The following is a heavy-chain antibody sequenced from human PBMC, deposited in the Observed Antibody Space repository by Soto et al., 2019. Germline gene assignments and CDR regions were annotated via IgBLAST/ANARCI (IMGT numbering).Heavy chain of an antibody. CDR2: IIPIFGTA. V-gene: IGHV1-69*06. CDR3: ERGHGRSPQKYYFDY. J-gene: IGHJ4*02. Sequence: ASVKVSCKASGGTFSSYAISWVRQAPGQGLEWMGGIIPIFGTANYAQKFQGRVTITADKSTSTAYMELSGLRSEDTAVYYCERGHGRSPQKYYFDYWGQGTLVTVSS. CDR1: GGTFSSYA.